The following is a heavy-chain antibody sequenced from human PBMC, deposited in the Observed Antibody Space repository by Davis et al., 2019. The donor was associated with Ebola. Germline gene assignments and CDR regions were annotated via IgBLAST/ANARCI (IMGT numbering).Heavy chain of an antibody. D-gene: IGHD3-10*01. V-gene: IGHV3-30*04. Sequence: GGSLRLSCPASAFTFSSYAMHWVRQAPGKGLEWVAVISYDGSNKYYADSVKGRFTISRDNSKNTLYLQMNSLRAEDTAVYYCARDLTGRLGAIWGQGTLVTVSS. CDR3: ARDLTGRLGAI. J-gene: IGHJ4*02. CDR1: AFTFSSYA. CDR2: ISYDGSNK.